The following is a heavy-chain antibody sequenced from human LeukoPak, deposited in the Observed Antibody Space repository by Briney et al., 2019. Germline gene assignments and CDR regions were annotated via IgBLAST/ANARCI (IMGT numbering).Heavy chain of an antibody. V-gene: IGHV3-23*01. Sequence: GGSLRLSCAVSGITLSNYGMSWVRQAPGKGLEWVAGISGSGGRTNYADAVKGRFTISRDNAKNTLFLQMNSLRVEDTAVYFCAKRGVVIRVILVGFHKEAYYFDSWGQGALVTVSP. J-gene: IGHJ4*02. CDR2: ISGSGGRT. D-gene: IGHD3-22*01. CDR1: GITLSNYG. CDR3: AKRGVVIRVILVGFHKEAYYFDS.